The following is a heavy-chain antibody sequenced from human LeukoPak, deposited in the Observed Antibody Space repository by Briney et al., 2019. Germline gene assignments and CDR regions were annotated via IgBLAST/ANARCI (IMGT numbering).Heavy chain of an antibody. CDR2: INPKSGGT. J-gene: IGHJ3*02. V-gene: IGHV1-2*02. D-gene: IGHD2-21*02. CDR1: GYTFTGYY. Sequence: GASVKVSCKASGYTFTGYYLHWVRQAPGQGLEWMGWINPKSGGTNYAQKFQGRVTMTRDMSISTAYMEVNRLTSDDTAVYYCARVEATVGFAFDIWGQGTMVTVSS. CDR3: ARVEATVGFAFDI.